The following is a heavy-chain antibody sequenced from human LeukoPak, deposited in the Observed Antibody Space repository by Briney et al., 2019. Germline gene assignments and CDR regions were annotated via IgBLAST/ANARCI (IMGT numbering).Heavy chain of an antibody. Sequence: ASVKVSCKASGGTFSSYAISWVRQAPGQGLEWMGGIIPIFGTANYAQKFQGRVTITADKSTSTAYMELSSLRSEDTAVYYCARDDAHIVVVTAMPFDYWGQGTLVTVSS. CDR2: IIPIFGTA. CDR3: ARDDAHIVVVTAMPFDY. V-gene: IGHV1-69*06. CDR1: GGTFSSYA. J-gene: IGHJ4*02. D-gene: IGHD2-21*02.